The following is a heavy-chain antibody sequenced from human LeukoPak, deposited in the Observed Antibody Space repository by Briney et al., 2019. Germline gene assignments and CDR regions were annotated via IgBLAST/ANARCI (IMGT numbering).Heavy chain of an antibody. D-gene: IGHD4-23*01. J-gene: IGHJ4*02. V-gene: IGHV1-18*01. CDR2: ISAYNGNT. CDR1: GYTFTSYG. Sequence: ASVKVSCKASGYTFTSYGISWVRQAPGQGLEWMGWISAYNGNTNYAQKLQGRVTMTRDMSTSTVYMELSSLRSEDTAVYYCARDRGGDGGKAFDYWGQGTLVTVSS. CDR3: ARDRGGDGGKAFDY.